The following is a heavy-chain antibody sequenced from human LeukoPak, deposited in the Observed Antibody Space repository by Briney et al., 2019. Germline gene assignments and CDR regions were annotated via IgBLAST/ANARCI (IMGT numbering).Heavy chain of an antibody. J-gene: IGHJ6*02. CDR2: IYSGGST. CDR1: GFSVSSYY. V-gene: IGHV3-66*01. Sequence: SGGSLRLSCVASGFSVSSYYMTWVRQAPGKGLEWVSVIYSGGSTYYADSVKGRVALSRDNSKNTVFLQMNSVRAEDTAVYFCARSYSNHLFGMDVWGQGTTVTVTS. CDR3: ARSYSNHLFGMDV. D-gene: IGHD4-11*01.